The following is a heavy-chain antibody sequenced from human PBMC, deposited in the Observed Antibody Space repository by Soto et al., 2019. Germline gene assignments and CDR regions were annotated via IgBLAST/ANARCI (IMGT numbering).Heavy chain of an antibody. V-gene: IGHV1-18*01. D-gene: IGHD4-17*01. CDR1: GYTFTSYG. CDR3: ARDYRPTTVTSILDY. Sequence: ASVKVSCKASGYTFTSYGISWVRQAPGQGLEWMGWISAYNGNTNYAQKLRGRVTMTTDTSTSTAYMELRSLRSDDTAVYYCARDYRPTTVTSILDYWGQGTLVTVSS. J-gene: IGHJ4*02. CDR2: ISAYNGNT.